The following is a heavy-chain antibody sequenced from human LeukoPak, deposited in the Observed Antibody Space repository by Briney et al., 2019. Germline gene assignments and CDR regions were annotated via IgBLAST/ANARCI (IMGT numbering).Heavy chain of an antibody. CDR3: ARYYYVSGSYYFDY. D-gene: IGHD3-10*01. CDR2: IYYSGST. J-gene: IGHJ4*02. Sequence: PSETLSLTCTVSGGSTNNYYWSWIRQPPGKGLGWIGYIYYSGSTNYNPSLKSRLTISVDTSKNQFSLKLSSVTAADTAVYYCARYYYVSGSYYFDYWGQGTLVTASS. V-gene: IGHV4-59*01. CDR1: GGSTNNYY.